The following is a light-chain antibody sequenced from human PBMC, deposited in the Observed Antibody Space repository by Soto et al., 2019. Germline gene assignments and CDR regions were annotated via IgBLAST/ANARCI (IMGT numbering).Light chain of an antibody. J-gene: IGKJ1*01. Sequence: IQMTPSPSTLSASVGDTVTITCRASQTISVSLAWYRQKPGKAPNLLIYDASTLQEGVPSRFSGSGSGTEFTLTVTRLQPDDFATYFCQQYDKYSTCGHGTKVDVK. CDR2: DAS. CDR1: QTISVS. V-gene: IGKV1-5*01. CDR3: QQYDKYST.